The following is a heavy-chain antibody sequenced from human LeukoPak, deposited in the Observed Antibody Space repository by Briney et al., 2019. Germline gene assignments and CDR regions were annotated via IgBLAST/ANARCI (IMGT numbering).Heavy chain of an antibody. J-gene: IGHJ6*03. D-gene: IGHD6-19*01. CDR3: ARGSEQWLVDYYYYMDV. V-gene: IGHV1-8*03. CDR1: GYTFTGYY. CDR2: MNPNSGNT. Sequence: GASVKVSCKASGYTFTGYYMHWVRQATGQGLEWMGWMNPNSGNTGYAQKFQGRVTITRNTSRSTAYMELSSLRSEDTAVYYCARGSEQWLVDYYYYMDVWGKGTTVTVS.